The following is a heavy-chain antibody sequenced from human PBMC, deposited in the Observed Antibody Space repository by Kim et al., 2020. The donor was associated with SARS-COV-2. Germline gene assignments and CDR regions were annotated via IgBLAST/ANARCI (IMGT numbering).Heavy chain of an antibody. Sequence: TSHAESVQGRFTNPRDNAKNTLYLQMNSLRAEDTAVYYCARGTAAAAFDIWGQGTMVTVSS. D-gene: IGHD6-13*01. V-gene: IGHV3-74*01. CDR3: ARGTAAAAFDI. CDR2: T. J-gene: IGHJ3*02.